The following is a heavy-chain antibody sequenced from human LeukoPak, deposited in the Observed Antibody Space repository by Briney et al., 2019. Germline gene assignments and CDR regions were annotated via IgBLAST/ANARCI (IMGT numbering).Heavy chain of an antibody. D-gene: IGHD3-16*01. V-gene: IGHV4-4*07. Sequence: SETLSLTCTVSGGSISSYYWSWIRQPAGKGLEWIGRITTSGSTNSNPSLQSRLTMSVDTSKNHFSLKLSSVTAADTAVYYCARDWGSSTRYDAFDIWGQGTIVTVSS. J-gene: IGHJ3*02. CDR2: ITTSGST. CDR3: ARDWGSSTRYDAFDI. CDR1: GGSISSYY.